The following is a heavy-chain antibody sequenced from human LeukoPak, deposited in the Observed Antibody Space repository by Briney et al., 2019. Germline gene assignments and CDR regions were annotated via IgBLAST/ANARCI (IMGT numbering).Heavy chain of an antibody. V-gene: IGHV1-46*03. CDR3: ARVSSGWSFDY. D-gene: IGHD6-19*01. Sequence: ASVKVSCKASGYTLTSYYMHWVRHAPGQGLEWMGIINPSGGSTSYAQKFQGRVTMTRDTSTSTVYMELSSLRSEDTAVYYCARVSSGWSFDYWGQGTLVTVSS. CDR1: GYTLTSYY. J-gene: IGHJ4*02. CDR2: INPSGGST.